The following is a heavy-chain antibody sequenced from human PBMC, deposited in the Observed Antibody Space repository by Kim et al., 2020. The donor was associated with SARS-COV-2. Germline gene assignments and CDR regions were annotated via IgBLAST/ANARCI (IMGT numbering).Heavy chain of an antibody. CDR2: IYYSGST. D-gene: IGHD4-17*01. Sequence: SETLSLTCTVSGGSISSGDYYWSWIRQPPGKGLEWIGYIYYSGSTYYNPSLKSRVTISVDTSKNQFSLNLSSVTAADTAVYYCAREGYGGNGGWFDPWGQGTLVTVSS. CDR1: GGSISSGDYY. CDR3: AREGYGGNGGWFDP. V-gene: IGHV4-30-4*01. J-gene: IGHJ5*02.